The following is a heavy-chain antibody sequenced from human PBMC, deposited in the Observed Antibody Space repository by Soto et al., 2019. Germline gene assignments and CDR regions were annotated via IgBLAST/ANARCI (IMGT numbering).Heavy chain of an antibody. CDR2: ISAYNGNT. J-gene: IGHJ4*02. D-gene: IGHD3-9*01. Sequence: EASVKVSCKASGYTFTGYYMHWVRQAPGQGLEWMGWISAYNGNTNYAQKLQGRVTMTTDTSTSTAYMELRSLRSDDTAVYYCARINSYYDILNDYWGQGTLVTVSS. CDR1: GYTFTGYY. CDR3: ARINSYYDILNDY. V-gene: IGHV1-18*04.